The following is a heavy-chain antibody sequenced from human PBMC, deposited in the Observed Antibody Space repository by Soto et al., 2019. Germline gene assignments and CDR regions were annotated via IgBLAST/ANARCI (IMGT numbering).Heavy chain of an antibody. V-gene: IGHV4-4*07. Sequence: QVRLQESGPGLVKPSETLSLTCAVSGASVRSYHWSWIRQAAGKGLEWIGRIQMSGTTNYNPSLKTRVTMPLDTSKNEVSLRMTSMTAADTAVYFCAKDRSTMRWFDPWGQGILVTVSS. CDR1: GASVRSYH. CDR3: AKDRSTMRWFDP. CDR2: IQMSGTT. D-gene: IGHD1-1*01. J-gene: IGHJ5*02.